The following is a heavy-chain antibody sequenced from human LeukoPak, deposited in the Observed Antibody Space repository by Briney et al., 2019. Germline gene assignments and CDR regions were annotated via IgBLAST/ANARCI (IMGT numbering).Heavy chain of an antibody. CDR1: GFTFSNYW. J-gene: IGHJ4*02. CDR3: VRDGGVSGYDLLDY. V-gene: IGHV3-7*01. CDR2: INQDGSEE. Sequence: GGSLRLSCAASGFTFSNYWMTWFRQAPGKGLEWVANINQDGSEEHYMDSVKARFTISRDNAKNSLSLQMNSLRAEDTAVYHCVRDGGVSGYDLLDYWGQGTLVTVSS. D-gene: IGHD5-12*01.